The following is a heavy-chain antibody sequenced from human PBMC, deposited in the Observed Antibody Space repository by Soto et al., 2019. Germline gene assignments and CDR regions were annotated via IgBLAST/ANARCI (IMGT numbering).Heavy chain of an antibody. CDR3: AGHPHTGYYGSGGYSFIRY. J-gene: IGHJ4*02. CDR1: GSSISSYY. D-gene: IGHD3-10*01. Sequence: SETLSLTCTVSGSSISSYYWSWIRQAPGKGLEWIAYISYSGNANYNPSLESRLTISPDTSKNQFSLKLSSVTAADTAVYYCAGHPHTGYYGSGGYSFIRYWGQGTLVTVSS. CDR2: ISYSGNA. V-gene: IGHV4-59*12.